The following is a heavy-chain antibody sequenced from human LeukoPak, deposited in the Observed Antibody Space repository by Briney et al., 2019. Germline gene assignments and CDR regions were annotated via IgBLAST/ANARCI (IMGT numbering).Heavy chain of an antibody. J-gene: IGHJ4*02. D-gene: IGHD3-22*01. Sequence: GESLRLSCAASGFTFTDYSMHWVRQAPGKGLEWVSSISGSGSYIYYSDSVKGRFTISRDNAKSSLYLQMNSLRAEDTAIYNCARSRGYSMYYFDGWGRGTLVTVSS. CDR2: ISGSGSYI. CDR3: ARSRGYSMYYFDG. V-gene: IGHV3-21*01. CDR1: GFTFTDYS.